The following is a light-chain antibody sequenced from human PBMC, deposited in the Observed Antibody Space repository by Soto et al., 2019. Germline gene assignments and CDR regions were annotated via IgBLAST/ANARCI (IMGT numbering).Light chain of an antibody. J-gene: IGKJ3*01. CDR3: NKYKSAPYT. V-gene: IGKV1-27*01. CDR1: QGIANH. Sequence: DIQMTQSPSSLSASVGDRVTITCRASQGIANHLAWYQQKPGKAPNLLIYAASTLQSGVPSRFSGSGFGTDFTLTISRLQHDDVATYYGNKYKSAPYTFGPGTKVDI. CDR2: AAS.